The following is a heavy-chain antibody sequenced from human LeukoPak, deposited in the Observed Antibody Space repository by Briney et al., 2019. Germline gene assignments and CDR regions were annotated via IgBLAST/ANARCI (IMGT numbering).Heavy chain of an antibody. Sequence: SETLSLTCAVYGGSFSGYYWSWIRQPPGKGLEWIGEINHSGSTNYNPSLKSRVTISVDTSKNQFSLKLSSVTAADTAVYYCARAEIRWYHYYYYGMDVWGQGTTVTVSS. CDR2: INHSGST. V-gene: IGHV4-34*01. J-gene: IGHJ6*02. CDR1: GGSFSGYY. CDR3: ARAEIRWYHYYYYGMDV. D-gene: IGHD4-23*01.